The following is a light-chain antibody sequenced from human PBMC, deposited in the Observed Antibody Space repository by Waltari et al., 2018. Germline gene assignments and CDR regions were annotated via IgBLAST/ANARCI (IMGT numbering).Light chain of an antibody. CDR2: EVD. J-gene: IGLJ1*01. CDR1: SSDVGAYDY. V-gene: IGLV2-14*01. Sequence: QSALTQPASVSGSPGQSITISCTGTSSDVGAYDYVSWYQQHPGKAPKLMIYEVDNRPSGVFSRFSGSKSGNTASLTISGLQAEDEADYYCSSYTSSSTLGVFGSGTKLTVL. CDR3: SSYTSSSTLGV.